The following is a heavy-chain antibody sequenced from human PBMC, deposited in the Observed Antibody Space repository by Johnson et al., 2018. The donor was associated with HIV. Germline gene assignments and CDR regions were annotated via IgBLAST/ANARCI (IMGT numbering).Heavy chain of an antibody. V-gene: IGHV3-7*01. CDR3: SKGEAATTVILDI. CDR1: GFTFSSYW. J-gene: IGHJ3*02. CDR2: IKQDGSEK. D-gene: IGHD4-11*01. Sequence: VQLVESGGGVVQPGRSLRLSCAASGFTFSSYWMSWVRHAPGKGLEWVANIKQDGSEKYYVDSVKGRFTISRDNAKNSLYLQMNSLRAEDTAVYYCSKGEAATTVILDIWGKGTMVTVSS.